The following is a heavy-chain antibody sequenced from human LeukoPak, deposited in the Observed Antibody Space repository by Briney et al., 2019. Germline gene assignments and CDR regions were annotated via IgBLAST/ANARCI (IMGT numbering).Heavy chain of an antibody. J-gene: IGHJ3*02. D-gene: IGHD3-10*01. CDR2: TYYSGST. CDR1: GGSISSGGYY. CDR3: ARDRARFGELLMDAFDI. V-gene: IGHV4-31*03. Sequence: PSETLSLTCTVSGGSISSGGYYWSWIRQHPGKGLEWIGYTYYSGSTYYNPSLKSRVTISVDTSKNQFSLKLSSVTAADTAVYYCARDRARFGELLMDAFDIWGQGTMVTVSS.